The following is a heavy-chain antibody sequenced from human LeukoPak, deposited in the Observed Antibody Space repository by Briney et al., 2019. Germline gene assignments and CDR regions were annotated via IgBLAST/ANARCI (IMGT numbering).Heavy chain of an antibody. CDR3: ARRAGDYSHPYDY. D-gene: IGHD3-22*01. Sequence: GGSLRLSCAASGFTFSSYGMSWVRQAPGKGLEWVSAISGSGGSTYYTDSVKGRFTISRDNSKNTLYLQMNSLRAEDTAVYYCARRAGDYSHPYDYWGQGILVTVSS. CDR2: ISGSGGST. V-gene: IGHV3-23*01. CDR1: GFTFSSYG. J-gene: IGHJ4*02.